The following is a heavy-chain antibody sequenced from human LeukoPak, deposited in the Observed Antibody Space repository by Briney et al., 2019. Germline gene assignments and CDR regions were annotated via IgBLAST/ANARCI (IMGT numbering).Heavy chain of an antibody. D-gene: IGHD6-19*01. Sequence: PSETLSLTCTVSGGSIRSGGFYWSWIRQNPGKGLEWIGYIYYSGSTYYNPSLKSRITISVDTSKNQSSLKLNSVTAADTAVYYCARAPPTIAVAGSAFDIWGQGTMVTVSS. CDR2: IYYSGST. CDR1: GGSIRSGGFY. J-gene: IGHJ3*02. CDR3: ARAPPTIAVAGSAFDI. V-gene: IGHV4-31*03.